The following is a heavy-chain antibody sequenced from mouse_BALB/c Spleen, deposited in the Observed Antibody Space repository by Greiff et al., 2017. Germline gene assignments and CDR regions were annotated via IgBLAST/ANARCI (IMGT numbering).Heavy chain of an antibody. CDR1: GFNIKDTY. CDR2: IDPANGNT. J-gene: IGHJ4*01. CDR3: ASYGYDVYAMDY. Sequence: EVKLQESGAELVKPGASVKLSCTASGFNIKDTYMHWVKQRPEQGLEWIGRIDPANGNTKYDPKFQGKATITADTSSNTAYLQLSSLTSEDTAVYYCASYGYDVYAMDYWGQGTSVTVSS. V-gene: IGHV14-3*02. D-gene: IGHD2-2*01.